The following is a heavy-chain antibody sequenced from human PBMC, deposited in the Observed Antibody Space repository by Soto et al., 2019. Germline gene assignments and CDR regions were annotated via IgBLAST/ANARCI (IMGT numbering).Heavy chain of an antibody. CDR1: GFSFTTYS. V-gene: IGHV3-48*01. CDR2: IGSGSHSI. CDR3: VKDENYAFDI. J-gene: IGHJ3*02. Sequence: GGSLRLSCAASGFSFTTYSMNWIRQSPWKGLEWVSYIGSGSHSISYADSVKGRFTISRDNARNSLFLQMNTLRAEDTAVYYCVKDENYAFDIWGQGTMVTVSS.